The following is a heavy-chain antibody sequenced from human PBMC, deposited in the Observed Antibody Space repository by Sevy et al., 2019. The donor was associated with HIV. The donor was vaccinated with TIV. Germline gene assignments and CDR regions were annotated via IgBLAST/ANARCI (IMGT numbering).Heavy chain of an antibody. D-gene: IGHD6-6*01. J-gene: IGHJ4*02. V-gene: IGHV3-73*01. CDR3: TRHLQNPLEYSSSSWDFDY. CDR1: GFTFSGSA. Sequence: GGSLRLSCAASGFTFSGSAMHWVRQASGKGLEWVGRIRSKANSYATADAASVKGRFTISRDDSKNTAYLQMNSLKTEDTAVYYCTRHLQNPLEYSSSSWDFDYWGQGTLVTVSS. CDR2: IRSKANSYAT.